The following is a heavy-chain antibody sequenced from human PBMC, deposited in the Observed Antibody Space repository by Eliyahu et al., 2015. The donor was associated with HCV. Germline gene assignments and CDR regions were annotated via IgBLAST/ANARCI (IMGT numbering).Heavy chain of an antibody. CDR3: ARAPGITVSRKNYFDF. CDR1: GFTFSXNA. D-gene: IGHD3-10*01. Sequence: QAQLVESGGGVVQPRXSLRLSCAASGFTFSXNAXNWVRQAPGQGVEWVAVISYDGTAEYYGDSVRGRFKISRDNSKNTLFLQMNSLRPDDTAVYYCARAPGITVSRKNYFDFWGQGALVTVSS. J-gene: IGHJ4*02. CDR2: ISYDGTAE. V-gene: IGHV3-30*03.